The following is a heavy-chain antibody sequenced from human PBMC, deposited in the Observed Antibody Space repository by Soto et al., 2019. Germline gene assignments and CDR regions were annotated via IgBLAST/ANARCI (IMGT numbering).Heavy chain of an antibody. V-gene: IGHV3-49*03. J-gene: IGHJ5*02. CDR1: GFTFGDYA. Sequence: EVHLVASGGGLVQPGRSLTLSCKGFGFTFGDYAMSWFRQAPGKGLEWVGFIRSKAYGGTIGYAAPVKGRFTISRDDSKSIAYLHMTTPKKEDTGVYYCSRLKVNHGYADLDTWSQGSLVTV. D-gene: IGHD5-12*01. CDR3: SRLKVNHGYADLDT. CDR2: IRSKAYGGTI.